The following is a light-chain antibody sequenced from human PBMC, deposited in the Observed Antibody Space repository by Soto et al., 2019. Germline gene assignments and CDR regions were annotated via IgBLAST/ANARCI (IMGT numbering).Light chain of an antibody. CDR2: GAS. CDR1: QSVSSSY. CDR3: QQYGSSLLT. V-gene: IGKV3-20*01. Sequence: EIVLTQSPGTLYLSPGERATLSCRASQSVSSSYLAWYQQKPGQAPRVLIYGASSRATGIPDRFSGSGSGTDFTLTISRLEPEDFAVYYCQQYGSSLLTFGGGTKVEIK. J-gene: IGKJ4*01.